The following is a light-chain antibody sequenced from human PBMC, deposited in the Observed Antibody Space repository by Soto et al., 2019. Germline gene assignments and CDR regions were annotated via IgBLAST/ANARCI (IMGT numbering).Light chain of an antibody. CDR3: QQYDDWPPIT. CDR1: QSVRNN. CDR2: YAS. J-gene: IGKJ5*01. V-gene: IGKV3-15*01. Sequence: IIMTQSPATLSVSPGERATLSCRASQSVRNNLAWYQQKPGQAPRLLIYYASTRATGIPARFSGSGSGTDFTLTISSLQSEDFALYYCQQYDDWPPITFGQGTRLEIK.